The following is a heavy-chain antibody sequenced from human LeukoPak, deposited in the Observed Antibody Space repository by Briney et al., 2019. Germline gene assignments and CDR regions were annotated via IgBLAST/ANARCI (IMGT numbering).Heavy chain of an antibody. Sequence: PGGSLRLSCAASGFTFSSYAMSWVRQAPGKGLEWVSAISGSGGSTYYADSVKGRFTISRDNSKNTLYLQMNSLRAEDTAVYYCAKDRRYDFWSGPGDHWFDPWGQGTLVTVSS. V-gene: IGHV3-23*01. CDR2: ISGSGGST. D-gene: IGHD3-3*01. J-gene: IGHJ5*02. CDR1: GFTFSSYA. CDR3: AKDRRYDFWSGPGDHWFDP.